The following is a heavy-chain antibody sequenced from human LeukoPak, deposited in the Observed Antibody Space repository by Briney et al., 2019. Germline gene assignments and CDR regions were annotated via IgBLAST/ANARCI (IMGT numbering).Heavy chain of an antibody. CDR3: AKDHCVQCWDYYYMDV. CDR1: GFTFSNYA. J-gene: IGHJ6*03. CDR2: ISYDGSTK. Sequence: QSGGSRRLSCAASGFTFSNYAMHWVRRAPGKGLECVAVISYDGSTKYYADSVKGRFTISRDNSKNTLYLQMNSLRAEDTAVYYCAKDHCVQCWDYYYMDVWGKGTTVTVPS. V-gene: IGHV3-30*04. D-gene: IGHD1-26*01.